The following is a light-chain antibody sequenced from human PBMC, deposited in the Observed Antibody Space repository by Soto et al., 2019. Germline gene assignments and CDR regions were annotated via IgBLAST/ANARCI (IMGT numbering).Light chain of an antibody. CDR2: DAS. CDR3: QHNNGYSWT. V-gene: IGKV1-5*01. J-gene: IGKJ1*01. Sequence: DIQMTQSPSSLSSSLGDRVTITCRASQSIRSWLAWYQQKPGKAPKVLIYDASSLESGVPSRFSVSGSGTEFTLTISRLQTDDFATYYCQHNNGYSWTFGQGTKVDIK. CDR1: QSIRSW.